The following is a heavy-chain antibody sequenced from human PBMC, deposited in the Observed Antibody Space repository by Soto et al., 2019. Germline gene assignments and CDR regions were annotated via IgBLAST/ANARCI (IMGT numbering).Heavy chain of an antibody. V-gene: IGHV1-18*01. D-gene: IGHD2-15*01. J-gene: IGHJ4*02. CDR3: ARFNAHCSGGTCYSDY. Sequence: QVYLVQSGAEVKKPGASVKLSCKATGYTFSSYGISWVRQAPGQGLEWMGWTNTYTGDTIYAQKFQGRVSMTTDVLTTTSNMELRSLKSDDTAVYFCARFNAHCSGGTCYSDYWGQGTLVTVSS. CDR2: TNTYTGDT. CDR1: GYTFSSYG.